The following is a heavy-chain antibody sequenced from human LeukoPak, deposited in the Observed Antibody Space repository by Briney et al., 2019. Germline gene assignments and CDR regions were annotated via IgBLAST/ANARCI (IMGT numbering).Heavy chain of an antibody. V-gene: IGHV4-30-2*03. CDR2: IYHSGST. D-gene: IGHD1-1*01. CDR1: GGSISSGGYS. CDR3: ARGRVSSSTWYSTYYYYFYMDV. Sequence: PSQTLSLTCAVSGGSISSGGYSWSWIRQPPRKGLEWIGSIYHSGSTYYNPSLKSRVTISVDTSKNLFSLRLRSLTAADTTVYFCARGRVSSSTWYSTYYYYFYMDVWGKGTTVTVSS. J-gene: IGHJ6*03.